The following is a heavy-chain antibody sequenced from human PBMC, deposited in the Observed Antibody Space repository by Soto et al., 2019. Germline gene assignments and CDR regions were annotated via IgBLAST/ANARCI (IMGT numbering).Heavy chain of an antibody. CDR1: GFTFSSYG. Sequence: SGGSLRLSCAASGFTFSSYGMHWVRQAPGKGLEWVAVIWYDGSNKYYADSVKGRFTISRDNSKNTLYLQMNSLRAEDTAVYYCARMDSRSGYLYYYYYGMDVWGQGTTVTVSS. J-gene: IGHJ6*02. CDR2: IWYDGSNK. V-gene: IGHV3-33*01. D-gene: IGHD3-22*01. CDR3: ARMDSRSGYLYYYYYGMDV.